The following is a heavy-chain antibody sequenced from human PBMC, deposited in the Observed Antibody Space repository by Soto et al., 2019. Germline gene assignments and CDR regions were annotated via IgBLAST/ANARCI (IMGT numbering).Heavy chain of an antibody. V-gene: IGHV4-4*07. CDR1: GGSISGRY. CDR3: ARNFDIAATGTALHS. Sequence: PSETLSLTCIVSGGSISGRYWSWIRLPAERRHQWVGRTSSSGTKNHTPPLKSRVRMSVDTGRNSFSLRLDSVPAADTAVYYCARNFDIAATGTALHSWGRGVLVTL. D-gene: IGHD6-13*01. CDR2: TSSSGTK. J-gene: IGHJ4*02.